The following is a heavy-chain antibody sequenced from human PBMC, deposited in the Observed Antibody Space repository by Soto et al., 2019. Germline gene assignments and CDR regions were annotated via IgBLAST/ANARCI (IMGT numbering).Heavy chain of an antibody. V-gene: IGHV3-30-3*01. Sequence: GGSLRLSCAASGFTFSTYAMHWVRQAPGKGLEWVAVISHSRGNKYTDSVKGRFTISRDNPKNTLYLQMNSLRAEDTAVYYCARDQLDIAVIDYWGQGTLVTVSS. CDR3: ARDQLDIAVIDY. J-gene: IGHJ4*02. CDR2: ISHSRGNK. CDR1: GFTFSTYA. D-gene: IGHD3-10*01.